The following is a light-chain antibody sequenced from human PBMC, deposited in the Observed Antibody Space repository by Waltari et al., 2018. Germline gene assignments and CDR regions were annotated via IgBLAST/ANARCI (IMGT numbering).Light chain of an antibody. Sequence: DIQMTQSPSSLSASVGDTVTITCRATQSISSSLNWYQQKPGKAPKLLIDAADNLLSGVPSRFSGSGSGTDFTLTINSLQPEDFATYYCQQSYITPPWTFGQGTRLEIK. CDR1: QSISSS. J-gene: IGKJ5*01. CDR3: QQSYITPPWT. V-gene: IGKV1-39*01. CDR2: AAD.